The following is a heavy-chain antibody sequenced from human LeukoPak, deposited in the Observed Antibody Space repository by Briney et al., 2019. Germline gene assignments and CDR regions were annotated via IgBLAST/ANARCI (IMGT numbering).Heavy chain of an antibody. J-gene: IGHJ4*02. Sequence: SVKVSCKASGGTFSSYAISWVRQAPGQGLEWMGGIIPIFGTANYAQKFQGRVTITTDESTSTAYMELSSLRSEDTAVYYCARDFSSSSGLDCWGQGTLVTVSS. CDR2: IIPIFGTA. D-gene: IGHD6-6*01. V-gene: IGHV1-69*05. CDR3: ARDFSSSSGLDC. CDR1: GGTFSSYA.